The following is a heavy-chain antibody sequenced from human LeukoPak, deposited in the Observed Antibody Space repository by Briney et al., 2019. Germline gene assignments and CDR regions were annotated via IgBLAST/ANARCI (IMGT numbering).Heavy chain of an antibody. CDR2: IYTSGST. J-gene: IGHJ4*02. Sequence: SETLSLTCTVSGGSISSGSYYWSWIRQPAGKGLEWIGRIYTSGSTNYNPSLKSRVTMSVDTSKNQFSLKLSSVTAADTAVYYCARAYSAHALNYFDYWGQGTLVTVSS. CDR1: GGSISSGSYY. V-gene: IGHV4-61*02. CDR3: ARAYSAHALNYFDY. D-gene: IGHD6-6*01.